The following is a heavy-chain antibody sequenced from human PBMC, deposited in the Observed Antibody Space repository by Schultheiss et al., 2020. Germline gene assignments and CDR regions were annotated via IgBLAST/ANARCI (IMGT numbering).Heavy chain of an antibody. D-gene: IGHD6-6*01. CDR1: GFTFSSNA. V-gene: IGHV3-23*01. CDR2: ISSSGGST. CDR3: VKGRNLNSNSSPFGN. Sequence: GGSLRLSCAASGFTFSSNAMSWVRQAPGKGLEWVSSISSSGGSTYYADSVKGRFTISRDNSKNSLYLQMNSLRPEDTALYYCVKGRNLNSNSSPFGNWGQGTLVTVSS. J-gene: IGHJ4*02.